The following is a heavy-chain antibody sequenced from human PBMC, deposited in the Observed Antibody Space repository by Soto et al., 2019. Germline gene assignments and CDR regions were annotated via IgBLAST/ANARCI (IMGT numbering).Heavy chain of an antibody. CDR3: ARKYGSGSLDY. CDR1: GFTFSADG. V-gene: IGHV3-33*01. J-gene: IGHJ4*02. D-gene: IGHD3-10*01. CDR2: ISFDESYK. Sequence: SLRLSFVAFGFTFSADGTNSVRQAPGKGLEWVADISFDESYKYYADSLKGRFTIPRDIPKNTLYLQMNSLRAEDTAVYYCARKYGSGSLDYWGQGT.